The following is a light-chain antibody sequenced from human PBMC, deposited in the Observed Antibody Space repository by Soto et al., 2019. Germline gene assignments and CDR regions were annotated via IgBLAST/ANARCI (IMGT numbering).Light chain of an antibody. Sequence: DIQMTQSPSTLSASVGDRVTITCRASQSISSWLAWYQQKPGKAPKLLIFKASSLESGVPSRFRGSGSGTDFPLTISSLQPDDFAAYYCQQYNSYSPYTFGQGTKLEIK. CDR2: KAS. J-gene: IGKJ2*01. CDR3: QQYNSYSPYT. V-gene: IGKV1-5*03. CDR1: QSISSW.